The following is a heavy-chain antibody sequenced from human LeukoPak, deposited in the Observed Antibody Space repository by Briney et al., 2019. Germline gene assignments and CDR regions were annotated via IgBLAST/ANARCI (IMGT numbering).Heavy chain of an antibody. D-gene: IGHD4-17*01. V-gene: IGHV3-53*01. J-gene: IGHJ4*02. CDR1: GFTVSSNY. Sequence: GGSLRLSCAASGFTVSSNYMNWVRQAPGKGLEWVSVIYSGGSTYCADSVRGRFTISRDNSKNMLYLQMNSLRAEDTAVYYCARGEDYGDYFDYWGQGTLVTVSS. CDR2: IYSGGST. CDR3: ARGEDYGDYFDY.